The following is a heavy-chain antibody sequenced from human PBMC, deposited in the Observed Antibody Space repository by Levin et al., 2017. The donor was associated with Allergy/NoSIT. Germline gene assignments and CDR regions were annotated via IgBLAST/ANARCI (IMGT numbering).Heavy chain of an antibody. CDR3: GRGGGTLSKGFDY. D-gene: IGHD2-15*01. CDR2: LNGDGTST. CDR1: GFTFSSYW. V-gene: IGHV3-74*01. Sequence: GESLKISCAASGFTFSSYWMHWVRQTPGEGLVWVSRLNGDGTSTNYADSVKGRFTISRDNAKNTVYLQMNSLRAEDKAIYYCGRGGGTLSKGFDYWGQGALVTVSS. J-gene: IGHJ4*02.